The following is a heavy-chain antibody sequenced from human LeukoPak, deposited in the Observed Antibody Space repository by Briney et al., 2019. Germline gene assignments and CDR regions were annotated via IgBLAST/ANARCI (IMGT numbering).Heavy chain of an antibody. V-gene: IGHV3-15*01. CDR3: TTEWNYGSGSIFDY. CDR2: IKRKRDGETT. Sequence: PGGSLRLSCATSGFTFSNAWMSWVRPAPGRGLEWVGRIKRKRDGETTDYAASVKGRFTISRNDSKNTVSLQMNSLKTEDTAVYYCTTEWNYGSGSIFDYWGQGTLVTVSS. D-gene: IGHD3-10*01. CDR1: GFTFSNAW. J-gene: IGHJ4*02.